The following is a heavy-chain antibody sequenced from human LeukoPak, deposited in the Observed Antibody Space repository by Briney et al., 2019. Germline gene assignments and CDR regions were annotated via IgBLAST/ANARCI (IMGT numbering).Heavy chain of an antibody. CDR2: INHSGST. D-gene: IGHD5-12*01. J-gene: IGHJ4*02. V-gene: IGHV4-34*01. CDR1: GGSFSGYY. CDR3: ARGRARMTRAYFDY. Sequence: SETLSLTCAVYGGSFSGYYWSWIRQPPGKGLEWIGEINHSGSTNYNPSFKSRVTISVDTSKNQFSLKLSSVTAADTAVYYCARGRARMTRAYFDYWGQGTLVTVSS.